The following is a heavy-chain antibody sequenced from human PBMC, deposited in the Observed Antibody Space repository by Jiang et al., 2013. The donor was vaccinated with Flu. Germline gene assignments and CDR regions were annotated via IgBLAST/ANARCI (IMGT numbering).Heavy chain of an antibody. D-gene: IGHD3-10*01. Sequence: GYYMHWVRQAPGQGLEWMGWINPNSGGTNYAQKFQGWVTMTRDTSISTAYMELSRLRSDDTAVYYCARDYYGSGDYWGQGTLVTVSS. CDR3: ARDYYGSGDY. CDR2: INPNSGGT. V-gene: IGHV1-2*04. J-gene: IGHJ4*02. CDR1: GYY.